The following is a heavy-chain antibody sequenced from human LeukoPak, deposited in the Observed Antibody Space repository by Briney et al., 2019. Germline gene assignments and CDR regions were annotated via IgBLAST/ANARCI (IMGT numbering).Heavy chain of an antibody. Sequence: GGPLTLSCAGSGFPLSNYWMRWLRQAPGKGLEWVANLKHDGSENHYMSSVKGPFTIHRDNAKNSLYLQMNSLRDEDTAVYYCARDRHQFGRLWYMDVWGRGTTVAVSS. CDR1: GFPLSNYW. J-gene: IGHJ6*03. V-gene: IGHV3-7*01. CDR2: LKHDGSEN. D-gene: IGHD3-16*01. CDR3: ARDRHQFGRLWYMDV.